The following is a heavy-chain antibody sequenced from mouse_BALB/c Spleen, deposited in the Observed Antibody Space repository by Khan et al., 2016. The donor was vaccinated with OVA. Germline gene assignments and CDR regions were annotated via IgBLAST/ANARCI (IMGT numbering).Heavy chain of an antibody. CDR3: ARGYYVEEIDY. D-gene: IGHD1-1*01. CDR1: GFTFNNYA. J-gene: IGHJ4*01. CDR2: ISRGTNI. Sequence: LVESGGGLVKPGGSLILSCAASGFTFNNYALFWVRQTPEKRLEWVASISRGTNIYYPDSVKGRFTISRDNARNILYLEMSSLRSDDTAIYYGARGYYVEEIDYWGQGTSSTGSS. V-gene: IGHV5-6-5*01.